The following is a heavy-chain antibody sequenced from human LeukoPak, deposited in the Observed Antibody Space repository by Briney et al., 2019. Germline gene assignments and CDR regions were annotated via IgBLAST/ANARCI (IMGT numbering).Heavy chain of an antibody. D-gene: IGHD2-2*01. CDR1: GDSISSYY. Sequence: PSETLSLTCTVSGDSISSYYWSWIRQPPGKGLEWIGYIYYSGSTNYNPSLKSRVTISVDTSKNQFSLKLSSVTAADTAVYYCARAKYCSSTSCDAPYYMDVWGKGTTVTVSS. CDR2: IYYSGST. V-gene: IGHV4-59*01. CDR3: ARAKYCSSTSCDAPYYMDV. J-gene: IGHJ6*03.